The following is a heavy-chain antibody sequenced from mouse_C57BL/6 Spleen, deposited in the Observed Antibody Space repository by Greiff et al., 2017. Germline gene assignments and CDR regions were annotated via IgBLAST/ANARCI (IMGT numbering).Heavy chain of an antibody. V-gene: IGHV1-55*01. CDR1: GYTFTSYW. J-gene: IGHJ4*01. Sequence: QVQLQQPGAELVKPGASVKMSCKASGYTFTSYWITWVKQRPGQGLEWIGDIYPGSGSTNYNEKFKSKATLTVDTSSSTAYMQLSSLTSEDSAVYYCARVYDGYYGAMDYWGQGTSVTGSS. CDR2: IYPGSGST. CDR3: ARVYDGYYGAMDY. D-gene: IGHD2-3*01.